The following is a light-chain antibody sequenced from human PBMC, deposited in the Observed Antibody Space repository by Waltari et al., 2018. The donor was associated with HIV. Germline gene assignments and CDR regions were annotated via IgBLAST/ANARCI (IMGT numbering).Light chain of an antibody. Sequence: QSVLTQPPSASGTPGQTVTISCSGSSSNIGGNYVYWYQRLPGTAPKLRIYRNNQRPSGVPDRFSGSKSGTSASLAISGLRSEDEADYYCASWEDSLSGWVFGGGTKVTVL. CDR2: RNN. CDR1: SSNIGGNY. J-gene: IGLJ3*02. V-gene: IGLV1-47*01. CDR3: ASWEDSLSGWV.